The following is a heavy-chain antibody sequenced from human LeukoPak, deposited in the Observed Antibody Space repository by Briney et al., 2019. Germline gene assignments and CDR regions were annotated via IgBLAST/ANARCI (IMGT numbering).Heavy chain of an antibody. J-gene: IGHJ6*04. V-gene: IGHV3-30*18. CDR2: ISYDGSNK. D-gene: IGHD3-10*01. Sequence: GRSLRLSCAASGFTFSSYGMHWVRQALGKGLEWVAVISYDGSNKYYADSVKGRFTISRDNSKNTLYLQMNSLRAEDTAVYYCAKAFYGSGPYYYGMDVWGKGTTVTVSS. CDR1: GFTFSSYG. CDR3: AKAFYGSGPYYYGMDV.